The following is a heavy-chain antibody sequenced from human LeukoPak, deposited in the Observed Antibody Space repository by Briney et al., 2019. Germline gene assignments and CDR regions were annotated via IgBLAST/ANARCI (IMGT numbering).Heavy chain of an antibody. D-gene: IGHD5-24*01. V-gene: IGHV4-39*07. CDR3: ARESLTWLQSRTSWFDP. J-gene: IGHJ5*02. CDR2: IYYSGNT. Sequence: PSETLSLTCTVSGGSISSSTNFWGWIRQPPGKGLEWIGTIYYSGNTYYNPSLKSRVTISVDTSKNQFSLKLSSVTAADTAVYYCARESLTWLQSRTSWFDPWGQGTLVTVSS. CDR1: GGSISSSTNF.